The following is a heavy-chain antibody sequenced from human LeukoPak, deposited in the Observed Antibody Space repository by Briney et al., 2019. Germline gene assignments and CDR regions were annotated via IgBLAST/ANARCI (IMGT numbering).Heavy chain of an antibody. Sequence: SETLSLTCTVSGGSVSSGSYYWSWIRQPPGKGLEWIGYIYYSGSTNYNPSLKSRATISVDTSKNQFSLKLSSVTAADTAVYYCARVNYDSSGYYSYYFDYWGQGTLVTVSS. D-gene: IGHD3-22*01. CDR2: IYYSGST. CDR3: ARVNYDSSGYYSYYFDY. CDR1: GGSVSSGSYY. V-gene: IGHV4-61*01. J-gene: IGHJ4*02.